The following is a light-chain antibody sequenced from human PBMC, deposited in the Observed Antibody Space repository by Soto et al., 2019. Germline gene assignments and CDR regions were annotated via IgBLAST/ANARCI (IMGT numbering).Light chain of an antibody. CDR2: HAS. V-gene: IGKV1-5*01. J-gene: IGKJ1*01. CDR3: QHHNSYPWT. CDR1: QTINNW. Sequence: DIQMTQSPSTLSASIGDRVTITCRASQTINNWLAWYQQKPGKAPNLLIYHASNVENGVPSRFSGSAFGTEFTLTISSLQPDDFATYYCQHHNSYPWTFGQGTKVEIK.